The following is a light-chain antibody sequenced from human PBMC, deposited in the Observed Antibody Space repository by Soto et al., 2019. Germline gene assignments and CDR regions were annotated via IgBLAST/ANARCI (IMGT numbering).Light chain of an antibody. J-gene: IGLJ3*02. CDR1: TSNIGNSY. CDR2: DNN. Sequence: QSVLTQPPSVSAAPGQKVTISCSGSTSNIGNSYLSWYQQLPGTAPKLLIYDNNKRPSGIPDRFSGSKSGTSATLGITGLQTGDEADYYCGTWDSSLSVVVFGGGTKLTVL. V-gene: IGLV1-51*01. CDR3: GTWDSSLSVVV.